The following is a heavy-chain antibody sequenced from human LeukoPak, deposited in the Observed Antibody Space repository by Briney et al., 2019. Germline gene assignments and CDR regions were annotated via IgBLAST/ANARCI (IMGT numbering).Heavy chain of an antibody. D-gene: IGHD1-26*01. CDR1: GDSITGYY. CDR3: ARSLIVGATADAFDI. J-gene: IGHJ3*02. CDR2: IYYTGNT. V-gene: IGHV4-39*07. Sequence: SETLSLTCSVSGDSITGYYWGWIRQPPGKGLEWIGNIYYTGNTYYNSSLKSRVTISLDTSKNQFSLKVISMTAADTAAYYCARSLIVGATADAFDIWGQGTMVTVSS.